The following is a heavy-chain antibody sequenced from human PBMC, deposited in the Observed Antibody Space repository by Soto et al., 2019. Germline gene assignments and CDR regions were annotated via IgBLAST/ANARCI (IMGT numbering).Heavy chain of an antibody. V-gene: IGHV4-4*02. CDR2: VYHTGDT. CDR3: AREIVTAGGNNYFDP. J-gene: IGHJ5*02. CDR1: GGTVASSHW. D-gene: IGHD2-21*02. Sequence: SETLSLTXGVSGGTVASSHWWRWVRQSPGGGLEWIGNVYHTGDTNFNPSLQSRVTISVDKSNNQFSLRLNSLTAADTAVYFCAREIVTAGGNNYFDPWGPGTLVTVSS.